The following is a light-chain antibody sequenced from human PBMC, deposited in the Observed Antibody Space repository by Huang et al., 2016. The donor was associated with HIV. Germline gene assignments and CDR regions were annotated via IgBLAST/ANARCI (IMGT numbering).Light chain of an antibody. CDR2: GTS. CDR3: QQYDSSYT. V-gene: IGKV3-20*01. J-gene: IGKJ2*01. Sequence: EIVLTQSPGTLSLSPGERATLSCRASQSVSSSYLAWYRQRPGQAPRLVIYGTSNRATGIPDRFSGSGCGTDFTLTISRLEPEDFAVYYCQQYDSSYTFGQGTKLEIK. CDR1: QSVSSSY.